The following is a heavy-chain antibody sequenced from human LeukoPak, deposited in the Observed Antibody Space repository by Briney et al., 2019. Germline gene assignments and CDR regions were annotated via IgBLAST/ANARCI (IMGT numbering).Heavy chain of an antibody. CDR1: GGSISSGDYY. J-gene: IGHJ4*02. CDR2: IYYSGST. CDR3: ARDRYGQRIFDY. D-gene: IGHD3-16*02. Sequence: SETLSLTCTVSGGSISSGDYYWSWIRQPPGKGLEWIGCIYYSGSTYYNPSLKSRVTISVDTSKNQFSLKLSFVTAADTAVYYCARDRYGQRIFDYWGQETLVTVSS. V-gene: IGHV4-30-4*01.